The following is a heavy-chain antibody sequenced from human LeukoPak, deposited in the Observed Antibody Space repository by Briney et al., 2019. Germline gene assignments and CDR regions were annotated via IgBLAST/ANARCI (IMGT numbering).Heavy chain of an antibody. CDR1: GFTFSLYD. D-gene: IGHD1-7*01. Sequence: GSLRLSCAASGFTFSLYDMHWVRQATGKSLEWVSGIGTVGDTYYADSVKGRFTISRENAKNSLSLQMDSLRAGGTAVYYCTRDLREGTTPDASDIWGQGTMVTVSS. J-gene: IGHJ3*02. CDR3: TRDLREGTTPDASDI. CDR2: IGTVGDT. V-gene: IGHV3-13*01.